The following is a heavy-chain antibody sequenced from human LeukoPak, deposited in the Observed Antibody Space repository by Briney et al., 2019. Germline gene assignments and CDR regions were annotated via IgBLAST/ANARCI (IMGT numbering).Heavy chain of an antibody. J-gene: IGHJ4*02. CDR3: VRSTALRGVITSSLDY. Sequence: GGSLRLSCAASGLTFSSYGMHWVRQAPGKGLEWVAFIRYDGTNKYYADSVKGRFIISRDNSKNTLYLQMNSLRGEDTAVYYCVRSTALRGVITSSLDYWGQGTLVTVSS. CDR2: IRYDGTNK. V-gene: IGHV3-30*02. D-gene: IGHD3-10*01. CDR1: GLTFSSYG.